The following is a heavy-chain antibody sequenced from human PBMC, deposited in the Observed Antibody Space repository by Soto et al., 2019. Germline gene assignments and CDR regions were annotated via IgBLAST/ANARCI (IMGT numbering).Heavy chain of an antibody. CDR3: AREKKYSREYDFDY. Sequence: GASVKVSCKASGGTFSSYTISWVRQAPGQGLEWMGRIIPILGIANYAQKFQGRVTITADKSTSTAYMELSSLRSEDTAVYYCAREKKYSREYDFDYWGQGTLVNVSS. CDR2: IIPILGIA. D-gene: IGHD6-6*01. V-gene: IGHV1-69*04. J-gene: IGHJ4*02. CDR1: GGTFSSYT.